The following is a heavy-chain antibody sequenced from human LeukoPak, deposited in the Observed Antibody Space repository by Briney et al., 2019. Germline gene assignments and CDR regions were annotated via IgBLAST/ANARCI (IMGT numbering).Heavy chain of an antibody. CDR3: ARDRYSSSWLVSS. J-gene: IGHJ5*02. Sequence: PGGSLRLSCAASGFTFSSYSMNWVRQAPGKGLEWVSYISSSSSTIYYADSVKGRFTISRDNAKNSLYLQMNSLRAEDTAVYYCARDRYSSSWLVSSWGQGTLVTVSS. D-gene: IGHD6-13*01. V-gene: IGHV3-48*04. CDR1: GFTFSSYS. CDR2: ISSSSSTI.